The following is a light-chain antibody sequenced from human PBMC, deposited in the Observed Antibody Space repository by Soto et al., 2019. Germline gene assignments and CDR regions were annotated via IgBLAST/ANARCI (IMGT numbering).Light chain of an antibody. J-gene: IGLJ1*01. V-gene: IGLV2-14*01. CDR1: SSDVGGYNY. CDR2: DVS. Sequence: QSALTQPASVSGSPGQSITISCTGTSSDVGGYNYVSWYQQHPGKAPKLMIYDVSNRPSGVSNRFSGSKSGNTASLTNSGPQAEDEADYYCCSYTGSSTLGVFGTGTKLTVL. CDR3: CSYTGSSTLGV.